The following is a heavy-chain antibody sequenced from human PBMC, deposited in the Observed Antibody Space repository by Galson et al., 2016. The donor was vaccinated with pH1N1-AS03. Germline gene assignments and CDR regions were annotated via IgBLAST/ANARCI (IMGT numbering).Heavy chain of an antibody. J-gene: IGHJ5*02. CDR2: IRAKAYNYET. CDR1: GFNFSASA. CDR3: TRHPRRAAGGLGGFDP. Sequence: SLRLSCAASGFNFSASAMHWVRQTSGKGLEWIGRIRAKAYNYETENAAPVRGRFTISKDDSKNTAFLKMNSLKIEDTAVYYCTRHPRRAAGGLGGFDPWGQGTLVTVSS. D-gene: IGHD6-13*01. V-gene: IGHV3-73*01.